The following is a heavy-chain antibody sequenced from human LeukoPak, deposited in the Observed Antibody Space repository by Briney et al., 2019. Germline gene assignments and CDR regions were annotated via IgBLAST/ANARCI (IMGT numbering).Heavy chain of an antibody. CDR2: IYYSGST. J-gene: IGHJ6*02. D-gene: IGHD3-10*01. V-gene: IGHV4-59*01. Sequence: TSSETLSLTCTVSGGSISSYYWSWIRQPPGKGLEWIGYIYYSGSTNYNPSLKSRVTMSVDTSRNQFSLGLNSVTAADTAVYYCARDRGSGNYGYSYGMDVWGQGTTVTVSS. CDR3: ARDRGSGNYGYSYGMDV. CDR1: GGSISSYY.